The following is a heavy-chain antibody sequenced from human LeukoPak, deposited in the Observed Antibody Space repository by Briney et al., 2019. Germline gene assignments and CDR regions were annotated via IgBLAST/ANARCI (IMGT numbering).Heavy chain of an antibody. D-gene: IGHD3-22*01. Sequence: GGSLRLSCAASGFTFSSYAMHWVRQAPGKGLEWVAVISYDGSNKYYADSVKGRFTISRDNSKNTLYLQMNSLRAEDTAVYYCARSYYYDSSGYFGYWGQGTLVTVSS. CDR3: ARSYYYDSSGYFGY. CDR2: ISYDGSNK. J-gene: IGHJ4*02. CDR1: GFTFSSYA. V-gene: IGHV3-30-3*01.